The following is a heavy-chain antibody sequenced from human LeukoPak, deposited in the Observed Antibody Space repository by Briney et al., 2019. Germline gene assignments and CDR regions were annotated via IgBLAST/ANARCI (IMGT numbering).Heavy chain of an antibody. CDR3: ARGDFYYDSSGYAKVFDY. V-gene: IGHV4-34*01. CDR2: INHSGST. J-gene: IGHJ4*02. D-gene: IGHD3-22*01. Sequence: PSETLSLTCAVYGGSFSGYYWSWIRQPPGKGLEWIGEINHSGSTNYNPSFKSRVTISVDTSKNQFSLKLSSVTAADTAVYYCARGDFYYDSSGYAKVFDYWGQGTLVTVSS. CDR1: GGSFSGYY.